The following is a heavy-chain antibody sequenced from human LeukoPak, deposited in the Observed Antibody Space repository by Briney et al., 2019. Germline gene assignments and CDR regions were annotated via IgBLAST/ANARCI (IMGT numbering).Heavy chain of an antibody. V-gene: IGHV3-23*01. J-gene: IGHJ4*02. CDR3: AKEKSVAGTEFDY. CDR1: GFTFSSYA. CDR2: ITDSGGST. D-gene: IGHD6-19*01. Sequence: AGSLRLSCAASGFTFSSYAMSWVRQAPGKGLEWVSTITDSGGSTYYVASVKGRFAISRDNSKNTLFLQMNSLRAEDTAIYYCAKEKSVAGTEFDYWGQGTLVTVSS.